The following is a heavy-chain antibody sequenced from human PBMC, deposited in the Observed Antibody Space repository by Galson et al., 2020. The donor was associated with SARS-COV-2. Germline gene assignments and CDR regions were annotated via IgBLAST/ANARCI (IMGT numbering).Heavy chain of an antibody. CDR1: GFTFKNHA. Sequence: GGSLSLSCAASGFTFKNHAMHWVRQAPGQGLEWVAQMFNDGSNKHYLDSVKGRFTITRDNSENTVSLQMDNLRAEDTAVYCCARDGQLSSGWAFDYWGQGTLVTVSS. CDR2: MFNDGSNK. J-gene: IGHJ4*02. D-gene: IGHD6-19*01. V-gene: IGHV3-33*08. CDR3: ARDGQLSSGWAFDY.